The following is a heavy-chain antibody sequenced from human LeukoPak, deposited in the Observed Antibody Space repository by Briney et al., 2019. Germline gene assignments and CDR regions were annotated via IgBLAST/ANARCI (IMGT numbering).Heavy chain of an antibody. CDR2: INHSGST. J-gene: IGHJ4*02. Sequence: PSETLSLTCAVYGGSFSGYYWSWIRQPPGKGLEWIGEINHSGSTNYNPPLKSRVTISVDTSKNQFSLKLSSVTAADTAVYYCARIGYYDSSGYSRIIDYWGQGTLVTVSS. D-gene: IGHD3-22*01. CDR1: GGSFSGYY. CDR3: ARIGYYDSSGYSRIIDY. V-gene: IGHV4-34*01.